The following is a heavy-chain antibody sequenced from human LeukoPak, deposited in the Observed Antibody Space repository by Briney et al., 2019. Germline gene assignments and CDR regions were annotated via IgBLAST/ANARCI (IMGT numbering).Heavy chain of an antibody. CDR1: GGSISSYY. J-gene: IGHJ4*02. CDR2: IFYSGSP. Sequence: KTSETLSLTCTVSGGSISSYYWSWIRQPPGKGLEWIANIFYSGSPNYNPSLKSRVTISFDTSKNQFSLKLSSVTAADTAVYYCARVGHIAAAGTHDYWGQGTLVTVSS. V-gene: IGHV4-59*08. D-gene: IGHD6-13*01. CDR3: ARVGHIAAAGTHDY.